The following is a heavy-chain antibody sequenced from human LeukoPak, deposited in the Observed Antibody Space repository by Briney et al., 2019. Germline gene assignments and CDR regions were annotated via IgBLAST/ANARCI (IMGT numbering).Heavy chain of an antibody. CDR3: ARPIEYYYDSRGYSI. D-gene: IGHD3-22*01. CDR2: INPNSGGT. V-gene: IGHV1-2*06. J-gene: IGHJ3*02. CDR1: GYTFTGYY. Sequence: ASVKVSCKASGYTFTGYYMHWVRQAPGQGLEWMGRINPNSGGTNYAQKFQGRVTMTRDTSISTAYMELSRLRSDDTAVYYCARPIEYYYDSRGYSIWGQGTMVTVSS.